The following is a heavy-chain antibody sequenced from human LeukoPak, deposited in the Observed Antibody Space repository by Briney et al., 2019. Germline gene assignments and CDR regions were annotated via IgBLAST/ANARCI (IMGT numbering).Heavy chain of an antibody. V-gene: IGHV1-46*01. D-gene: IGHD6-13*01. CDR3: ARVLVSGYSSSWAFDY. CDR1: GYTFTSYY. CDR2: INPSGGST. Sequence: GASVKVSCTASGYTFTSYYMHWVRQAPGQGLEWMGIINPSGGSTSYAQKFQGRVTMTRDKSTSTVYMEMSSLISEDTGVYYCARVLVSGYSSSWAFDYWGQGTLVTVSS. J-gene: IGHJ4*02.